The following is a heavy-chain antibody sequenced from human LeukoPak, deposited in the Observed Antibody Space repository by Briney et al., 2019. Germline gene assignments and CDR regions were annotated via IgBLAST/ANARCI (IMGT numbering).Heavy chain of an antibody. CDR3: ARLHGYSYGLYPSIPQIFDY. J-gene: IGHJ4*02. V-gene: IGHV3-30-3*01. CDR1: GFTFSSYA. D-gene: IGHD5-18*01. CDR2: ISYDGSNK. Sequence: GRSLRLSCAASGFTFSSYAMHWVRQAPGKGLEWVAVISYDGSNKYYADSVKGRFTISRDNSKNTLYLQMNSLRAEDTAVYYCARLHGYSYGLYPSIPQIFDYWGQGTLVTVSS.